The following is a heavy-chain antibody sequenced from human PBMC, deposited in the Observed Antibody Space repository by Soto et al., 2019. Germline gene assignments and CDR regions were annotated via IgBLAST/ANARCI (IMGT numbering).Heavy chain of an antibody. CDR3: AREEVARLSYFDY. J-gene: IGHJ4*02. D-gene: IGHD5-12*01. V-gene: IGHV3-7*01. CDR1: GFTFSSYW. CDR2: IKQDGSEK. Sequence: EVQLVESGGGLVQPGGSLRLSCAASGFTFSSYWMSWVRQAPGKGLEWVANIKQDGSEKYYVDSVKGRFTITRDNAKNSLYLQMNSLRAEDTAVYYCAREEVARLSYFDYWGQGTLVSVSS.